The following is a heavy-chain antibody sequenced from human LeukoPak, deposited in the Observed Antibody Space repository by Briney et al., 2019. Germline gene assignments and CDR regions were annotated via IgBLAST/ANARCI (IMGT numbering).Heavy chain of an antibody. J-gene: IGHJ4*02. D-gene: IGHD5-24*01. CDR3: AKGGDGYNYLAY. Sequence: GGSLGLSCAASGFTFDDYAMHWVRQAPGKGLEWVSGISWNSGSIGYADSVKGRFTISRDNAKNSLYLQMNSLRAEDTALYYCAKGGDGYNYLAYWGQGTLVTVSS. V-gene: IGHV3-9*01. CDR2: ISWNSGSI. CDR1: GFTFDDYA.